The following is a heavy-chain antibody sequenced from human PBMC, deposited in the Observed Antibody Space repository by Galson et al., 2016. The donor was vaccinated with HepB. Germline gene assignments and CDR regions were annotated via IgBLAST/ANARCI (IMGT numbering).Heavy chain of an antibody. J-gene: IGHJ4*02. CDR2: IYYSGGT. V-gene: IGHV4-39*01. Sequence: SETLSLTCTVSGGSISSTSYYWGWIRQPPGKGLEWIGSIYYSGGTYYSPSLQSRVTVSVDTSKNQFSLRLSSVTAADTAVYYCARHLRRVKSGTHHVSGPDFEYWGQGTLVTVSS. CDR3: ARHLRRVKSGTHHVSGPDFEY. D-gene: IGHD3-10*01. CDR1: GGSISSTSYY.